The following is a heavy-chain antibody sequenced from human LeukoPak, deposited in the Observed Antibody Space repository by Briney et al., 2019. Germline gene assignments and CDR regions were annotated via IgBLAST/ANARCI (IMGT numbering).Heavy chain of an antibody. CDR2: INAGNGNT. J-gene: IGHJ4*02. D-gene: IGHD2-21*02. CDR3: ARKIVVTGEMSYSVPFDY. CDR1: GYTFTSYA. V-gene: IGHV1-3*01. Sequence: GASVKVSCKASGYTFTSYAMHWVRQAPGQRLEWMGWINAGNGNTKYSQKFQGRVTITRDTSASTAYMELSSLRSEDTAVYYCARKIVVTGEMSYSVPFDYWGQETLVTVFS.